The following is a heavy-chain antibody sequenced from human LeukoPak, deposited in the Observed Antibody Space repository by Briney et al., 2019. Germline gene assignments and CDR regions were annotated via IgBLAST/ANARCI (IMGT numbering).Heavy chain of an antibody. CDR1: GFTFSDHW. D-gene: IGHD6-19*01. CDR2: MNSDGTTT. V-gene: IGHV3-74*01. CDR3: EGAGWYRLDN. Sequence: GGSLRLSCAASGFTFSDHWMHWVRQVPGKGLLWVARMNSDGTTTNYADSVKGRFTISRDNAENTLFLQMNSLGADDTAVYYCEGAGWYRLDNGAQGPLVTVS. J-gene: IGHJ4*02.